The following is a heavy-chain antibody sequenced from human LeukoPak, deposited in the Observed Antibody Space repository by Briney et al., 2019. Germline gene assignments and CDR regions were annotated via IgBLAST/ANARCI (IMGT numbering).Heavy chain of an antibody. V-gene: IGHV1-8*01. Sequence: GASVKVSCKASGYTFTNFDINWVRQATGQVLEWLGWMNPNTGHTGFAQKFQGRVTMTRDTSISTAFLDLNTLTSDDTAVYYCARSGFGFESHFDAWGQGTPVTVSS. D-gene: IGHD3-10*01. CDR1: GYTFTNFD. CDR2: MNPNTGHT. J-gene: IGHJ4*02. CDR3: ARSGFGFESHFDA.